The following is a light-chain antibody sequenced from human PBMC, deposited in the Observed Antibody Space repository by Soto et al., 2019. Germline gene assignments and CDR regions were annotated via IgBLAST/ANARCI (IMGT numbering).Light chain of an antibody. CDR3: SSYTSSSTLYV. J-gene: IGLJ1*01. V-gene: IGLV2-14*01. CDR1: SSDVGAYVY. CDR2: EVS. Sequence: QSALTQPASVSGSPGQSITISCTGTSSDVGAYVYVSWYQHHPGKAPKLIIYEVSNWPSGVSNRFSGSKSGNTASLTISGLQAEDEADYYCSSYTSSSTLYVFGIGTKVTVL.